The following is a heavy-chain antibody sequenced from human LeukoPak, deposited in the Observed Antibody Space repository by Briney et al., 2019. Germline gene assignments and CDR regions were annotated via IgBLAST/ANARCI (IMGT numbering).Heavy chain of an antibody. J-gene: IGHJ5*02. CDR2: ISAYNGNT. V-gene: IGHV1-18*01. CDR1: GYTFTSHG. D-gene: IGHD3-22*01. Sequence: ASVKVSCKASGYTFTSHGISWVRQAPGQGLEWMGWISAYNGNTNYAQKLQGRVTMTTDTSTSTAYMELRSLRSDDTAVYYCARDGPNYYDSSGYYRPWGQGTLVTVSS. CDR3: ARDGPNYYDSSGYYRP.